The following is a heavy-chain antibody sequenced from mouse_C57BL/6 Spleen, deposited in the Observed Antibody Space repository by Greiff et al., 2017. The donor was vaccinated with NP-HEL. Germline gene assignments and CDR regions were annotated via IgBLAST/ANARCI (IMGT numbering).Heavy chain of an antibody. Sequence: VQLQQPGAELVKPGASVKLSCKASGYTLTSYWMHWVKQRPGRGLEWIGRIDPNSGGTKYNEKLKSKATLTVHKPSSTAYMQLSSLTSEDSAVYYCARMEDGYSLYYYAMDYWGQGTSVTVSS. D-gene: IGHD2-3*01. J-gene: IGHJ4*01. CDR2: IDPNSGGT. CDR1: GYTLTSYW. V-gene: IGHV1-72*01. CDR3: ARMEDGYSLYYYAMDY.